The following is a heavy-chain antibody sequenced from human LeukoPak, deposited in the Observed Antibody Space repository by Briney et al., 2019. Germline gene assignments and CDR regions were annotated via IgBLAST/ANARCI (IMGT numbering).Heavy chain of an antibody. Sequence: GGSLRLSCAASGFTFSSYSMNWARQAPGKGLEWVSSISSSSSYIYYADSVKGRFTISRDNAKNSLYLQMNSLRAEDTAVYYCARGYSSSPNFDYWGQGTLVTVSS. CDR3: ARGYSSSPNFDY. D-gene: IGHD6-6*01. CDR1: GFTFSSYS. J-gene: IGHJ4*02. CDR2: ISSSSSYI. V-gene: IGHV3-21*01.